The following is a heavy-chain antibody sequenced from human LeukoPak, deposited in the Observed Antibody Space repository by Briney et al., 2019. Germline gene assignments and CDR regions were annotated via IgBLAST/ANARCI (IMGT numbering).Heavy chain of an antibody. CDR2: ISSSSTI. CDR1: GFTFSNYS. Sequence: GGSLRLSCAASGFTFSNYSMNWVRQAPGKGLEWVSYISSSSTIYYADSVKGRFTISRDNAKNSLYLQMNSLRDEDTAVYYCAPHLQYCDSSGYYTQGYWGQGTLVTVSS. J-gene: IGHJ4*02. V-gene: IGHV3-48*02. CDR3: APHLQYCDSSGYYTQGY. D-gene: IGHD3-22*01.